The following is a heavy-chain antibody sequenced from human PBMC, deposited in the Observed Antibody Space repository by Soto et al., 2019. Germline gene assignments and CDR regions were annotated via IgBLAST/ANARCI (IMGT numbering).Heavy chain of an antibody. Sequence: GGSLRLSCAASGFTFSSYAMSWVRQAPGKGLEWVSAISGSGGSTYYADSVKGRFTISRDNSKNTLYLQMNSLRAEDTAVYYCAKSPTIFGVVIVYYYMDVWGKGTTVTVSS. CDR1: GFTFSSYA. V-gene: IGHV3-23*01. J-gene: IGHJ6*03. D-gene: IGHD3-3*01. CDR3: AKSPTIFGVVIVYYYMDV. CDR2: ISGSGGST.